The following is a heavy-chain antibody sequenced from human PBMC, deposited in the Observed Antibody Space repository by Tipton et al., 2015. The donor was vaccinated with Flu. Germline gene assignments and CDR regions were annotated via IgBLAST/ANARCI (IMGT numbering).Heavy chain of an antibody. V-gene: IGHV4-38-2*01. CDR2: IYHSGST. CDR3: ARQLSVGATSGFDY. D-gene: IGHD1-26*01. J-gene: IGHJ4*02. CDR1: GYSISSGYY. Sequence: TLSLTCAVSGYSISSGYYWGWIRQPPGKGLEWIGSIYHSGSTYYNPSLKSRVTISVDTSKNQLSLMLSSVTAADTAVYYCARQLSVGATSGFDYWGQGTLVTVSS.